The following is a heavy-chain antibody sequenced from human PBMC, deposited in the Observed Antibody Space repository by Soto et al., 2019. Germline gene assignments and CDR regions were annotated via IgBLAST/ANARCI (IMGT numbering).Heavy chain of an antibody. J-gene: IGHJ4*02. D-gene: IGHD5-12*01. Sequence: ASVKVSCKASGGTFSSYAISWVRQAPGQGLEWMGGIIPIFGTADYAQKFQGRVTITADESTSTAYMELSSLRSEDTAVYYCASAGGYSGYRRGTYDYWGQGTLVTVSS. CDR2: IIPIFGTA. V-gene: IGHV1-69*13. CDR1: GGTFSSYA. CDR3: ASAGGYSGYRRGTYDY.